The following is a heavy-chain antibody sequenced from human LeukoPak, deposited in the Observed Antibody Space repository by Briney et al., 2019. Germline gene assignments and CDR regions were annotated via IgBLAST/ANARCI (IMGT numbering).Heavy chain of an antibody. Sequence: GGSLRLSCAASGFTFSSYAMSWVRQAPGKGLEWVSAIRGSGGSTYYADSVKGRFTISRDNAKNSLYLQMNSLRAEDTAVYYCARVHSSSWPDAFDIWGQGTMVTVSS. CDR3: ARVHSSSWPDAFDI. V-gene: IGHV3-23*01. CDR2: IRGSGGST. J-gene: IGHJ3*02. D-gene: IGHD6-13*01. CDR1: GFTFSSYA.